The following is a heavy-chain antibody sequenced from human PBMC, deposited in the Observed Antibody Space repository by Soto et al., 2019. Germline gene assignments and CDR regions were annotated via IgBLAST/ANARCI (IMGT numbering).Heavy chain of an antibody. CDR1: GYTFTSYG. CDR3: ARVGVGLAAPRVWPY. J-gene: IGHJ4*02. CDR2: INPYNGNT. Sequence: GASVKVSCKASGYTFTSYGISWVRQAPGQGLEWMAWINPYNGNTKYAEKFLGRVTVTPDTSTATAYMEVRSLTSDDTAVFYCARVGVGLAAPRVWPYWGQGTPVTVSS. V-gene: IGHV1-18*01. D-gene: IGHD6-13*01.